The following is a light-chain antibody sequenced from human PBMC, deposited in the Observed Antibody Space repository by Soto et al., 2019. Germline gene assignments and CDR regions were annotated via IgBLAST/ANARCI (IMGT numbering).Light chain of an antibody. Sequence: DIQMTQSPSSLSASVGDRVTITCQASQDISNYLNWYQQKPGKALKLLIYDASNLETGVQSRFTGSRSETDFTFTITSQQPDDIAPYYCHQYANPLVFTFGPGTKVD. J-gene: IGKJ3*01. CDR3: HQYANPLVFT. CDR1: QDISNY. CDR2: DAS. V-gene: IGKV1-33*01.